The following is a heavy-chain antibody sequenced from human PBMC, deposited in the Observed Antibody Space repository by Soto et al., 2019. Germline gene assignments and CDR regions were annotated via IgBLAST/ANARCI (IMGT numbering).Heavy chain of an antibody. V-gene: IGHV3-7*05. Sequence: GGSLRLSCAASGSTFSTYWMTWVRQAPGKGLEWVANIKQDGSEKYYVDSVKGRFTISRDNAKNSLYLQMNSLRAEDTAVYYCARDRRYYGWGSTMDVWGQGTTVTVSS. CDR3: ARDRRYYGWGSTMDV. J-gene: IGHJ6*02. CDR2: IKQDGSEK. D-gene: IGHD3-10*01. CDR1: GSTFSTYW.